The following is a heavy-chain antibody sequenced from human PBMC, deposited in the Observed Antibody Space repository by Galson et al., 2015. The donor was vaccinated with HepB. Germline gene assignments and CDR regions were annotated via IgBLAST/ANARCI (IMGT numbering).Heavy chain of an antibody. D-gene: IGHD3-3*01. CDR2: VYQSGST. V-gene: IGHV4-4*02. CDR3: ARTQLSLEWVKGWFDP. J-gene: IGHJ5*02. Sequence: SETLSLTCAISGGSINDSNWWSWVRQSPGKGLEWIGDVYQSGSTNYNPSLKSRVIISVDKSKNLFSLQVTSVTAADTAVYYCARTQLSLEWVKGWFDPWGQGRLVTVSS. CDR1: GGSINDSNW.